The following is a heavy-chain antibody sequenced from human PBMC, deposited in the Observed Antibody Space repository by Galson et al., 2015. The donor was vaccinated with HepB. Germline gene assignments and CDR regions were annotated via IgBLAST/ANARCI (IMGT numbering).Heavy chain of an antibody. J-gene: IGHJ4*02. CDR1: GYTFTSYG. V-gene: IGHV1-18*01. D-gene: IGHD3-10*01. Sequence: SVKVSCKASGYTFTSYGISWVRRAPGQGLEWMGWISAYNGNTNYAQKLQGRVTMTTDTSTSTAYMELRSLRSDDTAVYYCARVPPLLWFGELTFDYWGQGTLVTVSS. CDR2: ISAYNGNT. CDR3: ARVPPLLWFGELTFDY.